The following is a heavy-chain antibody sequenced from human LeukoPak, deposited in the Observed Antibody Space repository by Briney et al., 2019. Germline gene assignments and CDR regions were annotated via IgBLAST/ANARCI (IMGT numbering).Heavy chain of an antibody. CDR2: IYYGGTT. J-gene: IGHJ4*02. V-gene: IGHV4-59*08. D-gene: IGHD1-26*01. Sequence: PSGTLSLTCSVSNGSISTYYWSWIRQSPGKGLEWIGYIYYGGTTTYNPSLKRRVTISVDSPRNLFSLRLTSLTAADTALYYCARHGGTLDYFDSWGPGSFVIVSS. CDR3: ARHGGTLDYFDS. CDR1: NGSISTYY.